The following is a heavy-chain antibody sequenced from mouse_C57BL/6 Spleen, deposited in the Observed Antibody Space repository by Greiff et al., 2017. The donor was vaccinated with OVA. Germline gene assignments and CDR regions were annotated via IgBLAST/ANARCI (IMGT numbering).Heavy chain of an antibody. D-gene: IGHD1-1*01. CDR3: ARGGYGSSWYFEV. CDR2: IDPSDSYT. J-gene: IGHJ1*03. CDR1: GYTFTSYW. V-gene: IGHV1-69*01. Sequence: QVQLQQPGAELVMPGASVKLSCKASGYTFTSYWMHWVKQRPGQGLEWIGEIDPSDSYTNYNQKFKGKSTLTVDKSSSTAYMQLSSLTSEDSAVYYRARGGYGSSWYFEVRGTGATVTVSS.